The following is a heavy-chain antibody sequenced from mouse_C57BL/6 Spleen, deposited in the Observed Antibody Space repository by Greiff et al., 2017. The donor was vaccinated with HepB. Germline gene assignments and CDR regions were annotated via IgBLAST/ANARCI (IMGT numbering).Heavy chain of an antibody. CDR3: ARSYGNYPWYAMDY. D-gene: IGHD2-10*02. CDR2: IDPEDGET. CDR1: GFNIKDYY. V-gene: IGHV14-2*01. J-gene: IGHJ4*01. Sequence: EVKLVESGAELVKPGASVKLSCTASGFNIKDYYMHWVKQRTEQGLEWIGRIDPEDGETKYAPKFQGKANITADTSSNTAYLQLSSLTSEDTAVYYCARSYGNYPWYAMDYWGQGTSVTVSS.